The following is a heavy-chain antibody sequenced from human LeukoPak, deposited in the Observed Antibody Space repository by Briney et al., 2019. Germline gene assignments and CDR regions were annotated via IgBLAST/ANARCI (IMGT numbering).Heavy chain of an antibody. D-gene: IGHD4-17*01. CDR1: GGSISSYY. V-gene: IGHV4-59*01. CDR2: IYYSGST. CDR3: ARAPGVTTSYYYYYYGMDV. Sequence: SETLSLTCTVSGGSISSYYWSWIRQPPGKGLEWIGYIYYSGSTNYNPSLKSRVTISVDTSKNQLSLKLSSVTAADTAVYYCARAPGVTTSYYYYYYGMDVWGQGTTVTVSS. J-gene: IGHJ6*02.